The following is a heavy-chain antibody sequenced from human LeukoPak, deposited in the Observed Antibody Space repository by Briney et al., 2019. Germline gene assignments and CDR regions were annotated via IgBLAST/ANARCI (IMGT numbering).Heavy chain of an antibody. Sequence: RGVSLRLSCAASGVTFSSYAMSWVRQAPGKGLEWVSAISGSGGSIYYADSVKGRFTISRDNSKNTLYLQMNSLRAEDTAVYYCAKHVVGIEGYFDYWGQGTLVTVSS. CDR2: ISGSGGSI. D-gene: IGHD1-26*01. CDR1: GVTFSSYA. CDR3: AKHVVGIEGYFDY. J-gene: IGHJ4*02. V-gene: IGHV3-23*01.